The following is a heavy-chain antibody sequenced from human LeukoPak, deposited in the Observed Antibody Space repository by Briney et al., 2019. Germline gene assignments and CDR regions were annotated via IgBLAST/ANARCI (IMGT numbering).Heavy chain of an antibody. CDR2: ISAYNGNT. Sequence: ASVKVSCKASRYTFTSYGISWVRQAPGQGLEWMGWISAYNGNTNYAQKLQARVTMTTDTSTSTAYMELSRLRSDDTAVYYCARERVYSNYVENYFDYWGQGTLVTVSS. J-gene: IGHJ4*02. CDR3: ARERVYSNYVENYFDY. D-gene: IGHD4-11*01. V-gene: IGHV1-18*01. CDR1: RYTFTSYG.